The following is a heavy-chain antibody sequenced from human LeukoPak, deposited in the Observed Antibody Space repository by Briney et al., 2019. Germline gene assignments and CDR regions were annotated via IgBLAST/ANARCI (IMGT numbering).Heavy chain of an antibody. D-gene: IGHD3-10*01. CDR3: ARGRYYYGSGSYPLDY. CDR2: ISGSGGST. J-gene: IGHJ4*02. CDR1: GFTFSSYA. V-gene: IGHV3-23*01. Sequence: GGSLRLSCAASGFTFSSYAMSWVRQAPGKGLEWVSAISGSGGSTYYADSVKGRFTISRDNSKNTLYLQMNSLRAEDTAVYYCARGRYYYGSGSYPLDYWGQGTLVTVSS.